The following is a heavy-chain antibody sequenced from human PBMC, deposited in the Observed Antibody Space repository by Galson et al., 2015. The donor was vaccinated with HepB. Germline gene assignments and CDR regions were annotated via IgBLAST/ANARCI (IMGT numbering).Heavy chain of an antibody. CDR2: IYPGDSDT. V-gene: IGHV5-51*01. D-gene: IGHD6-6*01. Sequence: QSGAEVKKPGESLKISCKGSGYIFTNYWIGWVRQMPGKGLEWMGIIYPGDSDTRYSPSFQGQVTISADKSISTAYLQWGSLKASDTAMYYCARHPPHTGSSFPPYYYYGIDVWGQGTTVTVSS. J-gene: IGHJ6*02. CDR1: GYIFTNYW. CDR3: ARHPPHTGSSFPPYYYYGIDV.